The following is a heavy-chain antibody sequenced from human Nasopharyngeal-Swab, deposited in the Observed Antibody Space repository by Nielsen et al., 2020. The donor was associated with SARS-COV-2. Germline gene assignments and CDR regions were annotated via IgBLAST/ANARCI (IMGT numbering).Heavy chain of an antibody. J-gene: IGHJ4*02. D-gene: IGHD1-26*01. CDR3: ARSYNGTYSTPPFDS. CDR2: IYYTGST. CDR1: GDSISSSYYY. V-gene: IGHV4-39*01. Sequence: SETLSLTCTVSGDSISSSYYYYFRRLRQPPRKGLEWIRNIYYTGSTSYNPSLKSLVIISVDTSKTQSSRKLTAVNAADTAVYYCARSYNGTYSTPPFDSWGQGTLLTVSS.